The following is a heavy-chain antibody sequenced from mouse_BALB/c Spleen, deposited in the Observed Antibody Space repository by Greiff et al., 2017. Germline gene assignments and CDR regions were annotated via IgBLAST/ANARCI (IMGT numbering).Heavy chain of an antibody. CDR3: TSPTAWFAY. CDR1: GFTFSNYW. CDR2: IRLKSNNYAT. J-gene: IGHJ3*01. Sequence: EVHLVESGGGLVQPGGSMKLSCVASGFTFSNYWMNWVRQSPAKGLEWVAEIRLKSNNYATHYAESVKGRFTISRDDSKSSVYLQMNNLRAEDTGIYYCTSPTAWFAYWGQGTLVTVSA. V-gene: IGHV6-6*02.